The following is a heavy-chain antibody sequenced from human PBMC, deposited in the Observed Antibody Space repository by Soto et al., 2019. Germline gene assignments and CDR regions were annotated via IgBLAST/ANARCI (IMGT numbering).Heavy chain of an antibody. J-gene: IGHJ4*02. CDR2: ISGDGSNT. D-gene: IGHD1-1*01. CDR3: ARHTNNHGPGNHVHYADS. CDR1: GFAFRNYG. Sequence: GGSLRLSCAASGFAFRNYGLSWVRQAPGKTLEWVSSISGDGSNTYYADSVKGRFTISRDNSKNTLFLQMNSLRAEDTAFYYCARHTNNHGPGNHVHYADSWGQGTLVTVSS. V-gene: IGHV3-23*01.